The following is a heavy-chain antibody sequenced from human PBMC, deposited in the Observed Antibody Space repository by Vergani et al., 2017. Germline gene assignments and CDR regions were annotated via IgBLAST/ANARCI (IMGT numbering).Heavy chain of an antibody. D-gene: IGHD3-22*01. Sequence: EVQLVESGGGLVQPGGSLRLSCAASGFTFSSYWMSWVRQAPGKGLEWVANIKQDGSEKYYVDSVKGRFTISRDNAKNSLYLQMNSLRAEDTAVYYCARQRYHYYDSSGWYYFDYWGQGTLVTVSS. CDR2: IKQDGSEK. V-gene: IGHV3-7*01. CDR3: ARQRYHYYDSSGWYYFDY. CDR1: GFTFSSYW. J-gene: IGHJ4*02.